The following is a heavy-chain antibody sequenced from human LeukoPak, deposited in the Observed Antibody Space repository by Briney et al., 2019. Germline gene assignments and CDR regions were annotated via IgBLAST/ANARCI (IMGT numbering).Heavy chain of an antibody. CDR1: GFTFTTYC. J-gene: IGHJ4*02. CDR3: AKVAHYYYGSESYYFFEH. D-gene: IGHD3-10*01. CDR2: IKQDGTEK. Sequence: GGSLRLSCTASGFTFTTYCMSWVRHPSGKGLEWVANIKQDGTEKYYVDSVKGRFTISRDNGKNSLYLQMNSLRVEDTATYYCAKVAHYYYGSESYYFFEHWGQGTPVTASS. V-gene: IGHV3-7*01.